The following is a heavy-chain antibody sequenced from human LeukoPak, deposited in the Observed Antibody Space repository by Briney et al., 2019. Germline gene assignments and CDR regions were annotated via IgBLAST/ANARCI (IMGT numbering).Heavy chain of an antibody. J-gene: IGHJ4*01. D-gene: IGHD6-19*01. CDR3: AKGIYSSGWSYFGY. Sequence: GGSLRLSCAVSGITLSNYGMSWVRQAPGKGLEWVAGISDSGGSTNYADSVKGRFTISRDNSKNTLYLQMNSLRAEDTAVYYCAKGIYSSGWSYFGYWGYGTLVTVSS. CDR1: GITLSNYG. CDR2: ISDSGGST. V-gene: IGHV3-23*01.